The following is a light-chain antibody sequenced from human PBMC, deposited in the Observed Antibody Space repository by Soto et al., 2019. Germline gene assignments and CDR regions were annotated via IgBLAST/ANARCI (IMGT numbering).Light chain of an antibody. Sequence: DIQMTQSPSSLSASVGDRVTLTCRASHSMSDYLNWYRQKPGRAPELLIYATSTLQSGVPSRFSGNRSGTEFTLTISGLQPEDLATYFCQQSFSTPYTFGQGTQLEI. V-gene: IGKV1-39*01. CDR3: QQSFSTPYT. CDR1: HSMSDY. J-gene: IGKJ2*01. CDR2: ATS.